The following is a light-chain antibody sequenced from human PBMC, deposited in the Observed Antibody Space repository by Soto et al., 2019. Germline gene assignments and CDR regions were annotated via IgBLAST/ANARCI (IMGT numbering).Light chain of an antibody. CDR3: QQYNSYSQT. J-gene: IGKJ1*01. CDR1: QSVSSW. CDR2: KAS. V-gene: IGKV1-5*03. Sequence: MQMTQSPSTLSASVGDRVTITCRASQSVSSWLAWYQQKPGQAPKLLIYKASSLQSGVPSRFSGSGSGTEFTLTISSLQPDDFATYYCQQYNSYSQTFGQGTRWIS.